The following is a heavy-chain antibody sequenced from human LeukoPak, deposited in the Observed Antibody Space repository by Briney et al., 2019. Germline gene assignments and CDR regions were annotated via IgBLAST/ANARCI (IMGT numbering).Heavy chain of an antibody. V-gene: IGHV3-23*01. Sequence: GGSLRLSCAASGFTFSNYAMSWVRQAPGKGLEWVSSICVSDGSTYYADSVKGRFLISRDNSKDTLYLQMNRLRAEDTARYYCAKGGTDSCYTGNAYWGQGALVTVSS. J-gene: IGHJ4*02. CDR2: ICVSDGST. D-gene: IGHD2-15*01. CDR3: AKGGTDSCYTGNAY. CDR1: GFTFSNYA.